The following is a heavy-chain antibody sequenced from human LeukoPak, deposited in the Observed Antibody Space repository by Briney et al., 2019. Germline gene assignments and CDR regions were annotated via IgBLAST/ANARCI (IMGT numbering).Heavy chain of an antibody. D-gene: IGHD3-3*01. CDR1: GSIFTSYW. J-gene: IGHJ6*03. Sequence: GASLEISWQGSGSIFTSYWIGWVRQLPGKGLEWMGIIYHSDSDTKYSPACQDQVSISAEESISTAYRQWNSLKASDAAMYYCARAGVQLRFLEWLWSGYPLYMDVWGKGTTVTVSS. V-gene: IGHV5-51*01. CDR2: IYHSDSDT. CDR3: ARAGVQLRFLEWLWSGYPLYMDV.